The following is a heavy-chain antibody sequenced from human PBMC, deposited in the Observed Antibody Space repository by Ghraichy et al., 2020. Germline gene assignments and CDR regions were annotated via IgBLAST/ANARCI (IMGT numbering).Heavy chain of an antibody. CDR1: GFTFDDYA. CDR2: ISWNSGSI. J-gene: IGHJ6*02. CDR3: AKDWASTALYGMDV. V-gene: IGHV3-9*01. D-gene: IGHD4-17*01. Sequence: GGSLRLSCAASGFTFDDYAMHWVRQAPGKGLEWVSGISWNSGSIGYADSVKGRFTISRDNAKNSLYLQMNSLRAEDTALYYCAKDWASTALYGMDVWGQGTTVTVSS.